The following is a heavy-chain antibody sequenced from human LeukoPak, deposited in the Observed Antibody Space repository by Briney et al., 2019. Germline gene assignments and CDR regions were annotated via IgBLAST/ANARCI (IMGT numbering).Heavy chain of an antibody. CDR1: GFTFDDYA. CDR2: ISWNSGSI. D-gene: IGHD6-19*01. Sequence: GGSLRLSCAASGFTFDDYAMHWVRQAPGKGLEWVSGISWNSGSIGYADSVKGRFTISRDNAKNSLYLQMNGLRAEDTALYYCAKDMSVAGTFQFDYWGQGTLVTVSS. CDR3: AKDMSVAGTFQFDY. J-gene: IGHJ4*02. V-gene: IGHV3-9*01.